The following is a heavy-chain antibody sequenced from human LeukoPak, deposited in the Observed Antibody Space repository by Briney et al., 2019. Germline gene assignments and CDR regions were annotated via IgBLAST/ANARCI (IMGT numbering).Heavy chain of an antibody. V-gene: IGHV3-53*01. Sequence: GGSLRLSCAASGFTVSSNYMSWVRQAPGKGLEWVSVIYSGGSTYYADSVEGRFTISRDNSKNTLYLQMNSLRAEDTAVYYCAKENQTTDLWWVDYWGQGTLVTVSS. D-gene: IGHD2-21*01. CDR3: AKENQTTDLWWVDY. J-gene: IGHJ4*02. CDR2: IYSGGST. CDR1: GFTVSSNY.